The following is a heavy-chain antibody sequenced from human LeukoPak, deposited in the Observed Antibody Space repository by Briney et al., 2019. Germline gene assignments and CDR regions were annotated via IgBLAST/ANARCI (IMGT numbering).Heavy chain of an antibody. CDR1: GFSLSTPKMR. J-gene: IGHJ4*02. CDR2: IDWDDDK. CDR3: ARSTYCGGDCPFDY. Sequence: SGPALVKPTQTLTLTCTFSGFSLSTPKMRVSWIRQPPGKALEWLARIDWDDDKFYSTSLKTRLTISKDTYKNQVVLTMNNMDPVDTATYYCARSTYCGGDCPFDYWGQGTLVTVSS. V-gene: IGHV2-70*04. D-gene: IGHD2-21*02.